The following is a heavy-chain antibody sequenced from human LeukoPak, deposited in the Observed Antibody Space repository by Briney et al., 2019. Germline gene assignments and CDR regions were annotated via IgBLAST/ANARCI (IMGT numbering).Heavy chain of an antibody. D-gene: IGHD3-3*01. V-gene: IGHV1-2*02. J-gene: IGHJ5*02. CDR3: ARETDFWHP. CDR2: INPNSGGT. CDR1: GYTFTSYG. Sequence: GASVKVSCKASGYTFTSYGISWVRQAPGQGLEWTGWINPNSGGTNYAQKFQGRVTMTRDTSISTAYMELSRLRSDDTAVYYCARETDFWHPWGQGTLVTVSS.